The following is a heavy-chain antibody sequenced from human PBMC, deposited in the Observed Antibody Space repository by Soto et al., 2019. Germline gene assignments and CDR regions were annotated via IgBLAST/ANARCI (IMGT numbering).Heavy chain of an antibody. CDR3: ARYGVGTDIFDY. Sequence: ASVKVSCKASGYTFTSYYMHWVRQAPGQGLEWMGIINPSGGSTSYAQKFQGRVTMTRDTSTSTVYMELSSLRSEDTTVYYCARYGVGTDIFDYWGQGTLVTVSS. V-gene: IGHV1-46*03. CDR2: INPSGGST. J-gene: IGHJ4*02. D-gene: IGHD4-17*01. CDR1: GYTFTSYY.